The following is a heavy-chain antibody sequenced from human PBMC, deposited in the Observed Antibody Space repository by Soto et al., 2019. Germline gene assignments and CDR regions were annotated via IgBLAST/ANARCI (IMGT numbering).Heavy chain of an antibody. V-gene: IGHV4-38-2*01. CDR3: ARNISTYFDS. D-gene: IGHD3-9*01. CDR1: GYAISNGDY. Sequence: SETLSLTXGVSGYAISNGDYWGWIRQAPGKGLEWIGSVYYSGSTHYEPSLRGRIAISVDTLKNQFSLRLTSVTAADTAMYFCARNISTYFDSWGQGIPVTVSS. J-gene: IGHJ4*02. CDR2: VYYSGST.